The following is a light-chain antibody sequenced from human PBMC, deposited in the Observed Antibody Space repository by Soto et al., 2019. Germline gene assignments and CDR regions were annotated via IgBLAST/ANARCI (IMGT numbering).Light chain of an antibody. V-gene: IGKV3-11*01. CDR2: DAS. CDR1: QSVSSY. J-gene: IGKJ1*01. Sequence: EIVLTQSPATLSLSPGERATLSCRASQSVSSYLSWYQQKPAQAPRLLIYDASKRATGSPARFTGSGFGTDYTITISLLAPEDFAVYYCQQRSTWRTFGQGTKVEI. CDR3: QQRSTWRT.